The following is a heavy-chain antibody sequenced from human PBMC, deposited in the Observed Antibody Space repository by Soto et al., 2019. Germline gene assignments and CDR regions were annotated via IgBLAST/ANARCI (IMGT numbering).Heavy chain of an antibody. CDR3: ARDPHEFWTSYWFDP. CDR1: GYTFNTYC. V-gene: IGHV1-18*01. CDR2: ISAYDGKT. Sequence: ASVKVSCKTSGYTFNTYCINWVRQAPGQGLELMGWISAYDGKTTYAEKFQGRVTLTTDTSTSTAYMELRSLRSDDTAIYYCARDPHEFWTSYWFDPWGQGTPVPVSS. J-gene: IGHJ5*02. D-gene: IGHD3-3*01.